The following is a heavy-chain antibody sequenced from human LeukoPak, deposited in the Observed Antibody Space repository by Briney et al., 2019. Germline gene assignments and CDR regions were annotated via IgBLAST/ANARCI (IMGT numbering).Heavy chain of an antibody. CDR3: AKVAYSSGQTYFDY. D-gene: IGHD6-19*01. Sequence: QPGGSLRLSCAASGFTFSTYAMNWVRQAPGKGLEWVSGISGGGGSTYYADSVKGRFTISRDNSKNMLYLQMNSLRAEDTAVYYCAKVAYSSGQTYFDYWGQGTLVTVSS. J-gene: IGHJ4*02. CDR1: GFTFSTYA. CDR2: ISGGGGST. V-gene: IGHV3-23*01.